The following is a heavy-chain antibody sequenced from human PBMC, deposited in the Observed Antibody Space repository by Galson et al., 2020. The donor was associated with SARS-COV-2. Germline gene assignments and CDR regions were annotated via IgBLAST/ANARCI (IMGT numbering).Heavy chain of an antibody. Sequence: GGSLRLSCAASGFTFSSYWMSWVRQAPGKGLEWVANIKQDGSEKYYVDSVKGRFTISRDNAKNSLYLQMNSLRAEDTAVYYCARVTAPSSWYQVPSYYYYMDVWGKGTTVTVSS. V-gene: IGHV3-7*03. CDR3: ARVTAPSSWYQVPSYYYYMDV. CDR1: GFTFSSYW. J-gene: IGHJ6*03. D-gene: IGHD6-13*01. CDR2: IKQDGSEK.